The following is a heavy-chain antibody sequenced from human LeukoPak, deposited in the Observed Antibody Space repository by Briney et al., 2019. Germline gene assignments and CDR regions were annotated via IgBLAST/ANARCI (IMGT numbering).Heavy chain of an antibody. Sequence: ASVKVSCKASGYTFTSYDINWVRQAPGQGLEWMGWMNPNSGNTGYAQKFQGRVTMTRNTSISTAYMELSSLRSEDTAVYYCARAVRRPYTIFGVVTLPPDNWFDSWGQGTLVTVSS. J-gene: IGHJ5*01. V-gene: IGHV1-8*01. CDR3: ARAVRRPYTIFGVVTLPPDNWFDS. CDR1: GYTFTSYD. D-gene: IGHD3-3*01. CDR2: MNPNSGNT.